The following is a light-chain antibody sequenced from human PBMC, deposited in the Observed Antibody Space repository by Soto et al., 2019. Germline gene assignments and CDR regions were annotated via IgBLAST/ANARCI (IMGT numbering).Light chain of an antibody. CDR1: TRVCSSY. J-gene: IGKJ5*01. V-gene: IGKV3-20*01. CDR2: GAS. Sequence: IVLTRSPRTLSFAPGEWATLSCRASTRVCSSYLVWYQQTPGQAPRLLTCGASSRATGIPDRFSGSGSGTDFTLTISRLEPEDFAVYYCQKYGSCPITFGQGTRLEIK. CDR3: QKYGSCPIT.